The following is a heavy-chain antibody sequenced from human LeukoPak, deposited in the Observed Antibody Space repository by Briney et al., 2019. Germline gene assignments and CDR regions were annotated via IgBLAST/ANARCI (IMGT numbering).Heavy chain of an antibody. CDR3: ARDLSGSYYLDGYFDY. V-gene: IGHV3-21*01. J-gene: IGHJ4*02. D-gene: IGHD1-26*01. Sequence: GGSLRHSCAASGFTFSSYSMNWVRQAPGKGLEWVSSISSSSSYIYYADSVKGRFTISRDNAKNSLYLQMNSLRAEDTAVYYCARDLSGSYYLDGYFDYWGQGTLVTVSS. CDR2: ISSSSSYI. CDR1: GFTFSSYS.